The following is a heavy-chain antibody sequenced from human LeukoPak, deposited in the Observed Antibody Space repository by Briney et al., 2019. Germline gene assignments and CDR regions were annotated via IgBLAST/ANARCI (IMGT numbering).Heavy chain of an antibody. CDR3: ARAIRGSKIASRYYFYYMDV. CDR1: GGTFSSYA. CDR2: IIPIFGTA. D-gene: IGHD3-10*01. Sequence: SVKVSCKASGGTFSSYAISWVRQAPGQGLEWMGGIIPIFGTANYAQKFQGRVTTTADKSTSTAYMELSSLRSEDTAVYYCARAIRGSKIASRYYFYYMDVWGNGTTVTISS. J-gene: IGHJ6*03. V-gene: IGHV1-69*06.